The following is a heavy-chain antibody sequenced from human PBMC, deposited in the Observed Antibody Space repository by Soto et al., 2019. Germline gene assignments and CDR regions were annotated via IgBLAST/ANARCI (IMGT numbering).Heavy chain of an antibody. V-gene: IGHV4-59*01. CDR2: VSHSGNT. CDR3: ARVWGPDNWGLQAFDI. Sequence: SETLSLTCTVSGGSLINYYWSWLRQAPGEGLEWIGYVSHSGNTHYNPSLKSRVTISGDTSRNQFSLKLTAVTTADTAVYYCARVWGPDNWGLQAFDIWGQGTMVTVSS. CDR1: GGSLINYY. D-gene: IGHD7-27*01. J-gene: IGHJ3*02.